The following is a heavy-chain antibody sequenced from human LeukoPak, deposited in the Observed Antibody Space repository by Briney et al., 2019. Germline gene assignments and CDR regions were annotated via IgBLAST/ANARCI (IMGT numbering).Heavy chain of an antibody. CDR2: IYYNERS. V-gene: IGHV4-59*01. J-gene: IGHJ4*02. CDR1: GASISDYY. Sequence: KPSETLSLTCTVSGASISDYYWSWIRQPPGKGLEWIGYIYYNERSSYNPSLKSRVTMSIDTSKNQFSLKLSSVTAADTAVYYCAREATMDLFDYWGQGTLVTVSS. D-gene: IGHD3-10*01. CDR3: AREATMDLFDY.